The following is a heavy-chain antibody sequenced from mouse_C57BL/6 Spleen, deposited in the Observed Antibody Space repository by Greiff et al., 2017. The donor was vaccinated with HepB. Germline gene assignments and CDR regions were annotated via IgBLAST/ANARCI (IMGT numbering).Heavy chain of an antibody. CDR1: GFTFSSYA. CDR3: AREYYYGSRYFDV. Sequence: EVQLVESGGGLVKPGGSLKLSCAASGFTFSSYAMSWVRQTPEKRLEWVATISDGGSYTYYPDNVKGRFTISRDNAKNNLYLQMSHLKSEDTAMYYCAREYYYGSRYFDVWGTGTTVTVSS. J-gene: IGHJ1*03. D-gene: IGHD1-1*01. CDR2: ISDGGSYT. V-gene: IGHV5-4*01.